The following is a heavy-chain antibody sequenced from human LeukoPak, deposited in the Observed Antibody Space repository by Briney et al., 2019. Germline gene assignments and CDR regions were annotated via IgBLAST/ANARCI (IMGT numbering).Heavy chain of an antibody. Sequence: PSETLSLTCSVSGAPISSSYWIWLRPPPGKALEWIGFIYYSGSTKYNPSLNDRVTMSADTSKNQFSLKLSSVTAADTAVYYCARGYYDSSGYSNTFDIWGQGTMVTVSS. CDR2: IYYSGST. CDR3: ARGYYDSSGYSNTFDI. V-gene: IGHV4-59*01. D-gene: IGHD3-22*01. J-gene: IGHJ3*02. CDR1: GAPISSSY.